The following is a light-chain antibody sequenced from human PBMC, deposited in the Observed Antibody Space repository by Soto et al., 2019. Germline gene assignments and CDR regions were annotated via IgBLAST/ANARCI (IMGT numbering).Light chain of an antibody. CDR2: EGT. Sequence: QSALTQPASVSGSPGQSITISCTGSSGDIGSYRLVSWYQQRPGKNPKLIIFEGTKRPSGVSTRFSGSTSGNTASLSISGLQADDEADYFCCSYSTSITVAFGGGTQLTVL. V-gene: IGLV2-14*02. CDR1: SGDIGSYRL. J-gene: IGLJ3*02. CDR3: CSYSTSITVA.